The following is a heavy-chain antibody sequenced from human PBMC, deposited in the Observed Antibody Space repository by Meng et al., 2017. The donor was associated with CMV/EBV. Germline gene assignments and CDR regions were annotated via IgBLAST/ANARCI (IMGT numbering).Heavy chain of an antibody. J-gene: IGHJ6*02. CDR3: ARTNTPQYSSSWYRYYYYGMDV. CDR2: IYPGDSDT. Sequence: GESLKISRKGSGYSFTSYWIGWVRQMPGKGLEWMGIIYPGDSDTRYSPSFQGQVTISADKSISTAYLQWSSLKASDTAMYYCARTNTPQYSSSWYRYYYYGMDVWGQGTTVTVSS. V-gene: IGHV5-51*01. CDR1: GYSFTSYW. D-gene: IGHD6-13*01.